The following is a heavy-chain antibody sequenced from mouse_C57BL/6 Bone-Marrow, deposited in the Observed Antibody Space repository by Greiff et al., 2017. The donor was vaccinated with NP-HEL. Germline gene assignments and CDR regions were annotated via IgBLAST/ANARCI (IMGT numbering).Heavy chain of an antibody. CDR1: GYAFSSSW. D-gene: IGHD1-1*01. Sequence: VQVVESGPELVKPGASVKISCKASGYAFSSSWMNWVKQRPGKGLEWIGRIYPGDGDTNYNGKFKGKATLTADKSSSTAYMQLSSLTSEDSAVYFCARSSILRSYAMDYWGQGTSVTVSS. CDR2: IYPGDGDT. J-gene: IGHJ4*01. CDR3: ARSSILRSYAMDY. V-gene: IGHV1-82*01.